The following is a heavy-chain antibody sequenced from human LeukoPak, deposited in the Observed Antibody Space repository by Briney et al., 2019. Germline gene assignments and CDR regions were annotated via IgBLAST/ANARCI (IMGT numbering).Heavy chain of an antibody. D-gene: IGHD3-9*01. CDR1: GFTFSSYW. Sequence: GGSLRLSCAASGFTFSSYWMSWVRQAPGKGLEWVATMSAYNDRTHYADSVRGRFTVSRDNSKNTLNLQMNSLREDDTAVYYCAQELSDIFVVRTDSWGQGTLVTVSS. CDR3: AQELSDIFVVRTDS. V-gene: IGHV3-23*01. CDR2: MSAYNDRT. J-gene: IGHJ4*02.